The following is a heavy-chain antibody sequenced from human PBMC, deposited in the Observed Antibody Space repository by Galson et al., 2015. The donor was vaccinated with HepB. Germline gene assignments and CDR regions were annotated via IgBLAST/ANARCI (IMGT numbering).Heavy chain of an antibody. J-gene: IGHJ6*03. Sequence: SLRLSCAASGFTFSSYAMSWVRQAPGKGLEWVSGISGSGGSTYYADSVKGRFTISRDNSKNTLYLQMNSLRAEDTAVYYCAKDEANWGRGWEYYYIDVWGKGTTVTVSS. D-gene: IGHD7-27*01. CDR3: AKDEANWGRGWEYYYIDV. CDR2: ISGSGGST. CDR1: GFTFSSYA. V-gene: IGHV3-23*01.